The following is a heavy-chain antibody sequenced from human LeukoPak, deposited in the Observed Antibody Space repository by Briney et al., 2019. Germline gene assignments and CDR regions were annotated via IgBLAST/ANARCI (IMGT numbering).Heavy chain of an antibody. D-gene: IGHD6-19*01. V-gene: IGHV3-23*01. Sequence: PGGSLRLSCAASGFTFSSYAMSWVRQAPGKGLEWVSAISGSGGSTYYADSVKGRFTISRDNSKNTLYLQMNSLRAEDTAVYYCAKDGDAVAGIDPYYFDYWGQGTLVTVSS. CDR2: ISGSGGST. CDR1: GFTFSSYA. J-gene: IGHJ4*02. CDR3: AKDGDAVAGIDPYYFDY.